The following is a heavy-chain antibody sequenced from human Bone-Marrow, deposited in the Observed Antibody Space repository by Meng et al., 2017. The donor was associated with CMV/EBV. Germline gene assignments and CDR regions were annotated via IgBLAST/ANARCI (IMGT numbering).Heavy chain of an antibody. V-gene: IGHV3-21*01. J-gene: IGHJ6*02. Sequence: GESLKISCAASGFTFSSYSMNWVRQAPGKGLEWVSSISSSSSYIYYADSVKGRFTISRDNSKSTLYLQMNSLRAEDTAVYYCARDRMIVLGYGMDVWGQGTTVTVSS. CDR3: ARDRMIVLGYGMDV. CDR2: ISSSSSYI. CDR1: GFTFSSYS. D-gene: IGHD3-22*01.